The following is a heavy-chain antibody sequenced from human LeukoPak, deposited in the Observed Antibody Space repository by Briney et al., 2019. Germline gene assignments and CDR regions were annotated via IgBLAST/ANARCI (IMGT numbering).Heavy chain of an antibody. CDR2: MNPNSGNT. Sequence: ASVKVSCKASGYTFTSYDINWVRQATGQGLEWMGWMNPNSGNTGYAQKFQGRVTITRDTSASTAYMELSSLRSEDTAVYYCASSDRGYTARGEVGYYYYGMDVWGQGTTVTVSS. V-gene: IGHV1-8*01. CDR3: ASSDRGYTARGEVGYYYYGMDV. J-gene: IGHJ6*02. CDR1: GYTFTSYD. D-gene: IGHD5-18*01.